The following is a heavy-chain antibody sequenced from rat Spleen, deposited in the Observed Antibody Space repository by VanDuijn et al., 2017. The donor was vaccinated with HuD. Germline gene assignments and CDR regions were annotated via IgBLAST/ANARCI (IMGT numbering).Heavy chain of an antibody. CDR1: GFILSNYG. D-gene: IGHD1-9*01. CDR3: TTGDYGYTRLFVY. Sequence: EVQLVASGGGLVQPGRSLKLSCVASGFILSNYGMAWVRQTPTKGLEWVASISTYGTNTFYRNSVKGRFTISRDNAKSSLYLQMDSLRSEDTATYYCTTGDYGYTRLFVYWGQGTLVTVSS. CDR2: ISTYGTNT. J-gene: IGHJ3*01. V-gene: IGHV5-20*01.